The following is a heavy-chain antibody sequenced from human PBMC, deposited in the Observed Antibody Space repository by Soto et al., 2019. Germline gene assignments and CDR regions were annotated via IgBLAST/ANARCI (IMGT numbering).Heavy chain of an antibody. Sequence: QVHLVESGGGVVQPGRSLRLSCGASGFTFMNYAMHWVRQAPGKGLEWVTIISSDGNNKYYADSVKGRFTISRDNSKNTLYLQMNSLSVEDTAIYYCARDKDSAMITWGQGTLVTVSS. D-gene: IGHD5-18*01. CDR3: ARDKDSAMIT. J-gene: IGHJ4*02. V-gene: IGHV3-30-3*01. CDR1: GFTFMNYA. CDR2: ISSDGNNK.